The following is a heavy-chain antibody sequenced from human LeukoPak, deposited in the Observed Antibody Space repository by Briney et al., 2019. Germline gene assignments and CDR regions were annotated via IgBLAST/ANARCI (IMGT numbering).Heavy chain of an antibody. CDR2: IKQDGSEK. CDR3: ARDASRGYSGYDSDVYDY. Sequence: PGGSLRLSCAASGFTFSSYWMSWVRQAPGKGLEWVANIKQDGSEKYYVDSVKGRFTISRDNAKNSLYLQMNSLRAEDTAVYYCARDASRGYSGYDSDVYDYWGQGTPVTVSS. J-gene: IGHJ4*02. D-gene: IGHD5-12*01. V-gene: IGHV3-7*01. CDR1: GFTFSSYW.